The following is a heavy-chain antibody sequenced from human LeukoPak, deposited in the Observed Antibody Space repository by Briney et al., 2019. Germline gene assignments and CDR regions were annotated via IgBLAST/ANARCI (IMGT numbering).Heavy chain of an antibody. Sequence: AGGSLRLSCAASGFTVSTNDMTWVRQAPGKGLEWVSVIYNAGNTHNADSVKGRFTISRDNSKNTLYLQMKSVRAEDTAVYYCAVLSTSRWFYRWGLGTPVTVSS. J-gene: IGHJ5*02. CDR2: IYNAGNT. CDR1: GFTVSTND. D-gene: IGHD2-2*01. CDR3: AVLSTSRWFYR. V-gene: IGHV3-66*01.